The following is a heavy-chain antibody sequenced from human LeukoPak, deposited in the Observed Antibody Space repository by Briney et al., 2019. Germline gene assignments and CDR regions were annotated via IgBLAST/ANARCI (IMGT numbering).Heavy chain of an antibody. V-gene: IGHV3-30*18. CDR2: ISYDGSNK. CDR1: GFTFSSYG. Sequence: PGGSLRLSCAASGFTFSSYGMHWVRQAPGKGLEWVAVISYDGSNKYYADSVKGRFTISRDYSKNTLYLQMNSLRAEDTAVYYCAKDSTGVTDYWGQGTLVTVSS. J-gene: IGHJ4*02. CDR3: AKDSTGVTDY. D-gene: IGHD3-10*01.